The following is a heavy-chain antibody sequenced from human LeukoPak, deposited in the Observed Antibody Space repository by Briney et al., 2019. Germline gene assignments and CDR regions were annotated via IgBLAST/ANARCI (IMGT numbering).Heavy chain of an antibody. J-gene: IGHJ4*02. V-gene: IGHV3-30*18. Sequence: GGSLRLSCTASGFTFSTYGMHWVRQAPGKGMEWVAVISYDGSTKYYADSVKGRLTISRDNSKNTLYLQIDSLRAEDTAVYYCAKAAAGTEYYFEYWGQGTLVTVSS. CDR3: AKAAAGTEYYFEY. CDR2: ISYDGSTK. D-gene: IGHD6-13*01. CDR1: GFTFSTYG.